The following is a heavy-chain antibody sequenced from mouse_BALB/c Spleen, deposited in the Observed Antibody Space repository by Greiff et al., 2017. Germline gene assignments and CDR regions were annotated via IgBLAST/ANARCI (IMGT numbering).Heavy chain of an antibody. Sequence: EVQLQQSGPSLVKPSQTLSLTCSVTGDSITSCYWNWIRKFPGNKLEYMGYISYSGSTYYNPSLKSRISITRDTSKNQYYLQLNSVTTEDTATYYCARHGNRYYYAMDYWGQGTSVTVSS. D-gene: IGHD2-1*01. J-gene: IGHJ4*01. CDR1: GDSITSCY. CDR3: ARHGNRYYYAMDY. CDR2: ISYSGST. V-gene: IGHV3-8*02.